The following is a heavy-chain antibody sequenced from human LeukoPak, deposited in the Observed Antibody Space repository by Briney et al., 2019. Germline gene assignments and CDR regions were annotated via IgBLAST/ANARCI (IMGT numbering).Heavy chain of an antibody. V-gene: IGHV1-3*01. CDR2: INAGNGNT. Sequence: ASVKVSCKASGYTFTSYAMHWVRQAPGQRLEWMGWINAGNGNTKYSQKFQGRVTITRDTSASTAYMELSSLRSEDTAVYYCARDNDARWYSSGWYGFDYWGQGTLVTVSS. D-gene: IGHD6-19*01. CDR1: GYTFTSYA. CDR3: ARDNDARWYSSGWYGFDY. J-gene: IGHJ4*02.